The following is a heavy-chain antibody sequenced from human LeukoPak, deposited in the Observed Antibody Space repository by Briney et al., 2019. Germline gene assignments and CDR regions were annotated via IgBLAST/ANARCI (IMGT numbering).Heavy chain of an antibody. CDR3: ARDYYYDSSGYYGIDP. J-gene: IGHJ5*02. Sequence: SQTLSLTCTVSGDSISSGSYYWTWIRQPAGKGLEWIGRVYTSGITNYNPSLKSRVTISLDTSKSQFSLKLSSVTATDTAVYYCARDYYYDSSGYYGIDPWGQGTLVTVSS. CDR1: GDSISSGSYY. V-gene: IGHV4-61*02. D-gene: IGHD3-22*01. CDR2: VYTSGIT.